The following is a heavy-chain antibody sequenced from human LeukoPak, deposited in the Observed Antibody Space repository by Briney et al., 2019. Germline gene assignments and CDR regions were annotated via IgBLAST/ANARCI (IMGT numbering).Heavy chain of an antibody. J-gene: IGHJ3*02. CDR2: IHHSGST. CDR1: GGSISSYY. CDR3: ARPSTYYYDSSGHGAFDI. D-gene: IGHD3-22*01. Sequence: SETLSLTCTVSGGSISSYYWSWIRQPPGKGLEWIGYIHHSGSTNYSPSLKSRVTISVDTSKNRFSLRLNSLTAADTAVYYCARPSTYYYDSSGHGAFDIWGQGTMVTVSS. V-gene: IGHV4-59*08.